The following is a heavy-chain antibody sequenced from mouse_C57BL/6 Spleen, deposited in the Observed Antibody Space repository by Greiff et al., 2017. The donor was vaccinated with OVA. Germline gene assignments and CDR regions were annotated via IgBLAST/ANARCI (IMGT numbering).Heavy chain of an antibody. Sequence: EVHLVESGGGLVQPKGSLKLSCAASGFSFNTYAMNWVRQAPGKGLEWVARIRSKSNNYATYYADSVKDRFTISRDDSESMLYLQMNNLKTEDTAMYYCVRHVDDYVYYYAMDYWGQGTSVTVSS. V-gene: IGHV10-1*01. CDR3: VRHVDDYVYYYAMDY. CDR1: GFSFNTYA. J-gene: IGHJ4*01. CDR2: IRSKSNNYAT. D-gene: IGHD2-4*01.